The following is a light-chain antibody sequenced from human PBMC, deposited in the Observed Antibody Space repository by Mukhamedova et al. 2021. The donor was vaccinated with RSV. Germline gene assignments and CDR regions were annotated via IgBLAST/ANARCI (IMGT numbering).Light chain of an antibody. CDR1: QGIQTY. J-gene: IGKJ3*01. CDR3: QQLNSYKFT. Sequence: SQGIQTYLAWFQQKPGKAPEILIYDSSTLQGGVPARFSGSGSGTEFTLTIPNLQPEDFATYFCQQLNSYKFTFGPGPRVDIK. V-gene: IGKV1-9*01. CDR2: DSS.